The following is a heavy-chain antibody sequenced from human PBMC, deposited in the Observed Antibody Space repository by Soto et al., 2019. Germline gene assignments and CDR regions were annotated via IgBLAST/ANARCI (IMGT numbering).Heavy chain of an antibody. CDR1: GGSISSGGYY. V-gene: IGHV4-61*08. CDR3: ARGRSNLRY. J-gene: IGHJ4*02. Sequence: SETLSLTCTVSGGSISSGGYYWSWIRQHPGKGLEWIGYIHHSGSTNYNPSLKSRVTISVDTSKNQFSLKLSSVTATDTAVYYCARGRSNLRYWGQGTLVTVSS. CDR2: IHHSGST.